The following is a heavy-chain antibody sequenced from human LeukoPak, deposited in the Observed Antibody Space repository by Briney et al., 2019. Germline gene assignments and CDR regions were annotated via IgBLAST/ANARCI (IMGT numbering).Heavy chain of an antibody. J-gene: IGHJ4*02. V-gene: IGHV4-59*01. CDR2: IYYSGST. CDR1: GGSISSYY. D-gene: IGHD7-27*01. Sequence: PPETLSLTCTVSGGSISSYYWSWIRQPPGKGLEWIGYIYYSGSTNYNPSLKSRVTISVDTSKNQFSLKLSSVTAADTAVYYCARASTGDYFDYWGQGTLVTVSS. CDR3: ARASTGDYFDY.